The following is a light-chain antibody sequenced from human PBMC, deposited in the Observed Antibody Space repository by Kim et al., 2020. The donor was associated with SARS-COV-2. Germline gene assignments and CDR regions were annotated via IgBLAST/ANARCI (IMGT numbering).Light chain of an antibody. CDR2: GKY. CDR3: SSRDSTGNHVV. J-gene: IGLJ3*02. Sequence: LGQTVRLTCQGSSLRNYYATWYQQRPGQAPTLVLYGKYDRPSGIPDRFSGSASGNTASLTITGAQAEDEGDYYCSSRDSTGNHVVFGGGTQLTVL. CDR1: SLRNYY. V-gene: IGLV3-19*01.